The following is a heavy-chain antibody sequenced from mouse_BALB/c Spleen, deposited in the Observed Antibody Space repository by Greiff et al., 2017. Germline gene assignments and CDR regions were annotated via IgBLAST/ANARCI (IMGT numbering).Heavy chain of an antibody. V-gene: IGHV2-4-1*01. Sequence: VQLQQSGPGLVQPSQSLSITCTVSGFSLTSYGVHWVRQSPGKGLEWLGVIWSGGSTDYNAAFISRLSISKDNSKSQVSFKMNSLQADDTAIYYCARTGTPFAYWGQGTLVTVSA. CDR1: GFSLTSYG. CDR3: ARTGTPFAY. CDR2: IWSGGST. J-gene: IGHJ3*01. D-gene: IGHD4-1*01.